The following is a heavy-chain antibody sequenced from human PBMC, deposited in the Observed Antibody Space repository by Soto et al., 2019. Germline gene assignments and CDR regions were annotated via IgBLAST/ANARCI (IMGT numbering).Heavy chain of an antibody. Sequence: PGGSLRLSCAASGFTFGTTDMSWVRQAPGEGLEWVSTIDGSGGITYYADSVKGRFTISRDNSRNTVYLQMNSLRGDDTALYYCVKNWGWFNTWGQGALVTVSS. V-gene: IGHV3-23*01. D-gene: IGHD3-16*01. CDR3: VKNWGWFNT. CDR1: GFTFGTTD. CDR2: IDGSGGIT. J-gene: IGHJ5*02.